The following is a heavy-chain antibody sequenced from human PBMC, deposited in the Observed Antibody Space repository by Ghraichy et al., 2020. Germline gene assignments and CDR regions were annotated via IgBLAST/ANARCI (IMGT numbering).Heavy chain of an antibody. Sequence: SQTLSLTCTVSGGSISSYYWSWIRQPPGKGLEWIGYIYYSGSTNYNPSLKSRVTISVDTSKNQFSLKLSSVTAADTAVYYCARVRGSGSYCDYWGQGTLVTVSS. V-gene: IGHV4-59*01. D-gene: IGHD3-10*01. CDR1: GGSISSYY. CDR3: ARVRGSGSYCDY. CDR2: IYYSGST. J-gene: IGHJ4*02.